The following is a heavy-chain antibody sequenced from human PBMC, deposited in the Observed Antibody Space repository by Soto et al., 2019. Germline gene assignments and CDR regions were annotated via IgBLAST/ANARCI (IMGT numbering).Heavy chain of an antibody. CDR1: GGSISSGGYS. V-gene: IGHV4-30-2*01. D-gene: IGHD1-7*01. Sequence: SETLSLTCAVSGGSISSGGYSWSWIRQPPGKGLEWIGYIYHSGSTYYNPSLKSRVTISVYRSKNQFSLKLSSVTAADTAVYYCAKGISGSTHFDYWGQGTLVTVSS. CDR2: IYHSGST. J-gene: IGHJ4*02. CDR3: AKGISGSTHFDY.